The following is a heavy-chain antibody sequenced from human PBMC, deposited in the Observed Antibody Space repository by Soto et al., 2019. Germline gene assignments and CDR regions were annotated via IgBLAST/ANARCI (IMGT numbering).Heavy chain of an antibody. V-gene: IGHV4-34*01. CDR2: INHSGST. J-gene: IGHJ4*02. CDR3: ARGVDTVTQDFDY. D-gene: IGHD4-17*01. Sequence: SETLSLTCAVYGGSFSGYYWSWIRQPPGKGLEWIGEINHSGSTNYNPSLKSRVTISVDTSKNQFSLKLSSVTAADTAVYNCARGVDTVTQDFDYWGQGTLATVSS. CDR1: GGSFSGYY.